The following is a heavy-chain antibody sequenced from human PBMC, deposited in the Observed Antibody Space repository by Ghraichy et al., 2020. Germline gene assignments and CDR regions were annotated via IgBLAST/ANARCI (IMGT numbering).Heavy chain of an antibody. Sequence: GSLSLTCTISGGSISDTTYYWGWIRQPPGKGLEWIATIYYSGSTYYNPSLRSRVTMSVDTSKNQFSLNLSSVSAADTAVYYCARQGGGGRSFDYWGQGTLVTVSS. D-gene: IGHD1-26*01. CDR3: ARQGGGGRSFDY. CDR2: IYYSGST. J-gene: IGHJ4*02. CDR1: GGSISDTTYY. V-gene: IGHV4-39*01.